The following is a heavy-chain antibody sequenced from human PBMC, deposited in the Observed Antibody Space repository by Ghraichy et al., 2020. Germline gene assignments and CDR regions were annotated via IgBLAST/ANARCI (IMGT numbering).Heavy chain of an antibody. CDR3: AKGRDGTPPSPTLIDY. CDR2: INSDETST. J-gene: IGHJ4*02. Sequence: LSLTCAASGFTFSSYWMHWVRQAPGKGLVWVSRINSDETSTRYADSVKGRFTISRDNAKNTLYLQMNGLRDEDTALYYCAKGRDGTPPSPTLIDYWGQGTLVTVSS. D-gene: IGHD6-13*01. V-gene: IGHV3-74*01. CDR1: GFTFSSYW.